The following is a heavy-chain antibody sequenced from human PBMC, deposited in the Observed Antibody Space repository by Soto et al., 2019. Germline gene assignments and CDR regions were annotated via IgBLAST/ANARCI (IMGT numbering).Heavy chain of an antibody. J-gene: IGHJ3*02. V-gene: IGHV3-11*01. Sequence: GGSLRLSCAASGFTFSDYYMSWIRQAPGKGLEWVSYISSSGSTIYYADSVKGRFTISRDNAKNSLYLQMNSLRAEDTAVYYCARVDCGGDCYRPVGAFDIWGQGTMVTVSS. CDR2: ISSSGSTI. CDR1: GFTFSDYY. CDR3: ARVDCGGDCYRPVGAFDI. D-gene: IGHD2-21*01.